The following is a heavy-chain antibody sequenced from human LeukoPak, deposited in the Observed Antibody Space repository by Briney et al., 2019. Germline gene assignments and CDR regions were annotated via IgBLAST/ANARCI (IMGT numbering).Heavy chain of an antibody. CDR2: IRYDGSNK. Sequence: GGSLRLSSAASGFTFSSYGTHCVLQAPGKGLEWGAFIRYDGSNKYYADSVKGRFTISRDNSKKPLYLQMNSLRAEDTAVYYCAKGGSSPYYMDVWGKGTTVTVSS. CDR3: AKGGSSPYYMDV. J-gene: IGHJ6*03. CDR1: GFTFSSYG. D-gene: IGHD6-6*01. V-gene: IGHV3-30*02.